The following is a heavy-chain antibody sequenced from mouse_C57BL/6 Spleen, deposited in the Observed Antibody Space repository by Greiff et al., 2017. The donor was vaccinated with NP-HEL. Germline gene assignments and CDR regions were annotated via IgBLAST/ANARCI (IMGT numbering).Heavy chain of an antibody. CDR2: IYPGSGST. J-gene: IGHJ1*03. Sequence: QVQLQQPGAELVKPGASVKMSCKASGYTFTSYWITWVKQRPGQGLEWIGDIYPGSGSTNYNEKFKSKATLTVDTSSSTAYMRLSSLTSEDSAVYYCARGGYYGSSHWYFDVWGTGTTVTVSS. D-gene: IGHD1-1*01. CDR1: GYTFTSYW. V-gene: IGHV1-55*01. CDR3: ARGGYYGSSHWYFDV.